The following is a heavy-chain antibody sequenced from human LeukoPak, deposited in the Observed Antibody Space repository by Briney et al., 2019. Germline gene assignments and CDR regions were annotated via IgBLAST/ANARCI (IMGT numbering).Heavy chain of an antibody. Sequence: PGGSLRLSCVASGFSFSRYWMSWVRQAPGKGLEWVANIKEDGSEKYYVDSVKGRFTISRDNAKNSVYLQMNSLRAEDTAVYYCARDLVESVVITTDAFDIWGQGTMVTVSS. CDR3: ARDLVESVVITTDAFDI. J-gene: IGHJ3*02. CDR2: IKEDGSEK. V-gene: IGHV3-7*01. CDR1: GFSFSRYW. D-gene: IGHD3-22*01.